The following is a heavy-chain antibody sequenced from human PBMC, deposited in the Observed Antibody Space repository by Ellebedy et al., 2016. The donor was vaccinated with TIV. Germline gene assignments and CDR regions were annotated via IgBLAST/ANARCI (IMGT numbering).Heavy chain of an antibody. CDR3: ARDAYGMDV. Sequence: GESLKISXAASGFTFSSYAMSWVRQAPGKGLEWVSVMSGSGVTTYYADSVKGRFTISRDNSKNTVYLQMISLRPEDSAVYYCARDAYGMDVWGQGTMVTVSS. V-gene: IGHV3-23*01. CDR1: GFTFSSYA. CDR2: MSGSGVTT. J-gene: IGHJ6*02.